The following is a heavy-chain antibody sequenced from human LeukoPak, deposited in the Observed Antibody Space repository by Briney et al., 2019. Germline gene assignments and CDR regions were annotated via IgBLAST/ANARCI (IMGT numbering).Heavy chain of an antibody. CDR1: GGSISSYH. CDR2: IYYSGST. D-gene: IGHD3-3*01. V-gene: IGHV4-59*01. CDR3: ARVGQSGDFWSHIVPGAFDI. J-gene: IGHJ3*02. Sequence: SETLSLTCTVSGGSISSYHWSWIRQPPGKGLEWIGYIYYSGSTNYNPSLKSRVTISVDTSKNQFSLKLSSVTAADTAVYYCARVGQSGDFWSHIVPGAFDIWGQGTMVTVSS.